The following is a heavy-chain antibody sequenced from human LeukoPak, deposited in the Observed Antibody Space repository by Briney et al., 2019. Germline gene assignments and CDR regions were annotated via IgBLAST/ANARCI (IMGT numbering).Heavy chain of an antibody. V-gene: IGHV1-2*02. Sequence: VASVKVSCKASGYTFTGYYMHWVRQAPGQGLEWMGWINPNSGGKKYAQKFQGRVTMTRDTSISPAYMELSRLRSDETAVYYCARPYCSSTSCYFGSGEANFDYWGQGTLVTVSS. J-gene: IGHJ4*02. CDR1: GYTFTGYY. D-gene: IGHD2-2*01. CDR2: INPNSGGK. CDR3: ARPYCSSTSCYFGSGEANFDY.